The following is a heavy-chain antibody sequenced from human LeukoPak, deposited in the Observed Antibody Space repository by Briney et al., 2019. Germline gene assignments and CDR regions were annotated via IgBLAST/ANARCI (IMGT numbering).Heavy chain of an antibody. CDR1: GFTFSNYW. J-gene: IGHJ4*02. CDR2: IKQDGSEK. D-gene: IGHD1-26*01. V-gene: IGHV3-7*01. CDR3: ASEVGAPFGN. Sequence: GGSLRLSCAASGFTFSNYWMSWVRQAPGKGLEWVANIKQDGSEKYYVDSVKGRFTISRANAKNSLYLQMNSLSAEDTAVYCCASEVGAPFGNWGQGTLVTVSS.